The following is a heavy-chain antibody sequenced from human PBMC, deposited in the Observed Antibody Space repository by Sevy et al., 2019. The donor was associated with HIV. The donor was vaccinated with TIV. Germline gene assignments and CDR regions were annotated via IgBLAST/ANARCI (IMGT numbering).Heavy chain of an antibody. CDR3: ARLLGGYNWNDSLLPYGMDV. Sequence: SETLSLTCTVSGGSISSSSYYWGWIRQPPGKGLEWIGSIYYSWSTYYHPSLKSRVTISVDTSKNQFSLKLNSVTAADTAVYYRARLLGGYNWNDSLLPYGMDVWGQGTTVTVSS. J-gene: IGHJ6*02. CDR1: GGSISSSSYY. CDR2: IYYSWST. D-gene: IGHD1-20*01. V-gene: IGHV4-39*01.